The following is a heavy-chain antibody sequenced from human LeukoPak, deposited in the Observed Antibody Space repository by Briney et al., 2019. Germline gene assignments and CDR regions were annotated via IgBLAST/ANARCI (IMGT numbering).Heavy chain of an antibody. V-gene: IGHV4-38-2*02. CDR3: AREAERRVVN. CDR1: GFSISSGYY. J-gene: IGHJ4*02. D-gene: IGHD1-1*01. Sequence: SETLSLACVVSGFSISSGYYWGWIWQPPGKGLEWIGNIHPSGTMFHNSSLNSRVTMSIDTSKNQFSLKLSSVTAADTAVYYCAREAERRVVNWGQGTLVTVSS. CDR2: IHPSGTM.